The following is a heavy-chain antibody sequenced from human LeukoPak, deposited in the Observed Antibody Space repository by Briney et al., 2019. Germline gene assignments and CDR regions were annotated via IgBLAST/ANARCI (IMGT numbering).Heavy chain of an antibody. J-gene: IGHJ1*01. V-gene: IGHV4-59*01. CDR2: IYYSGST. CDR3: ARGPPSEYYYDSSGYYSAEYFQH. D-gene: IGHD3-22*01. CDR1: GGSISSYY. Sequence: KPPETLSLTCTVSGGSISSYYWSWIRQPPGKGLEWIGYIYYSGSTNYNPSLKSRVTISVDTSKNQFSLKLSSVTAADTAVYYCARGPPSEYYYDSSGYYSAEYFQHWGQGTLVTVSS.